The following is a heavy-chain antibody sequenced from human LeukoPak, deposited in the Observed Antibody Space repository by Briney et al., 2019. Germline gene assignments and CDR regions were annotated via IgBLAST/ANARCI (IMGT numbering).Heavy chain of an antibody. V-gene: IGHV5-51*01. CDR3: ARTLSCIGCSSTSCYKCYYYYGMDV. CDR2: IYPGDSDT. D-gene: IGHD2-2*02. CDR1: GYSFTSYW. J-gene: IGHJ6*02. Sequence: PGESLKISCKGSGYSFTSYWIGWVRQMPGKGLEWMGIIYPGDSDTRYSPSFQGQVTISADKSISTAYLQWSSLKASDTAMYYCARTLSCIGCSSTSCYKCYYYYGMDVWGQGTTVTVSS.